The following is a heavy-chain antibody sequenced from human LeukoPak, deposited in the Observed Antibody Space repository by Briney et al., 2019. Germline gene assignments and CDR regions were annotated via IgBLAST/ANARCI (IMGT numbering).Heavy chain of an antibody. J-gene: IGHJ2*01. CDR2: IGTAGDT. D-gene: IGHD4-17*01. Sequence: GGSLRLSCAASGFTSSSYDMHWVRQATGKGLEWVSAIGTAGDTYYPGSVKGRFTISRENAKNSLYLQMNSLRAGDTAVYYCARELYGDYYWYFDLWGRGTLVTVSS. CDR3: ARELYGDYYWYFDL. CDR1: GFTSSSYD. V-gene: IGHV3-13*01.